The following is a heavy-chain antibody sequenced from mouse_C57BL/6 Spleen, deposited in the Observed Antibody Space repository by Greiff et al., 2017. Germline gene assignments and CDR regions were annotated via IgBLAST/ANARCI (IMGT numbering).Heavy chain of an antibody. CDR3: ARRGRDYFDY. CDR2: IDPSDSYT. Sequence: VQLQQPGAELVKPGASVKLSCKASGYTFTSYWMQWVKQRPGQGLEWIGEIDPSDSYTNYNQKFKGKATLTVDTSSSTAYMQLSSLTSEDSAVYCCARRGRDYFDYWGQGTTLTVSS. CDR1: GYTFTSYW. J-gene: IGHJ2*01. D-gene: IGHD3-3*01. V-gene: IGHV1-50*01.